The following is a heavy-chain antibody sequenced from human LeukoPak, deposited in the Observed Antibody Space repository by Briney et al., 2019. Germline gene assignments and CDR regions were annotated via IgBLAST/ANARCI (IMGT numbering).Heavy chain of an antibody. CDR2: IYSGGST. CDR3: ARDFAGVVFDY. J-gene: IGHJ4*02. V-gene: IGHV3-66*01. Sequence: PGRSLRLSCAASGFTVSSNYMSWVRQAPGKGLEWVSVIYSGGSTYYADSVKGRLTISRDNSKNTLYLQMDSLRAEDTAVYYCARDFAGVVFDYWGQGTLVTVSS. CDR1: GFTVSSNY. D-gene: IGHD2-15*01.